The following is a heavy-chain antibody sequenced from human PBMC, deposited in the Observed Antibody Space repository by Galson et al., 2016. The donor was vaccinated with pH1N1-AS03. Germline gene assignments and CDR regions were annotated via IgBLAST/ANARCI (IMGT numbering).Heavy chain of an antibody. D-gene: IGHD4-17*01. CDR3: ARAYYGDFADWFDP. J-gene: IGHJ5*02. Sequence: PALVTPTQTLTLTCTFSGFSLRTSGVGVGWIRQAPGKALEWLAIIYWTDDIRFSPSLRNRLTITKDTSKSQVVLTMTNMDPVDTATYFCARAYYGDFADWFDPWGQGTLVTVSS. V-gene: IGHV2-5*01. CDR1: GFSLRTSGVG. CDR2: IYWTDDI.